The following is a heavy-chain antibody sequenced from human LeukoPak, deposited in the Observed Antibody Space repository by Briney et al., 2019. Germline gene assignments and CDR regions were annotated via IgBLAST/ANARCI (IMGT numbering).Heavy chain of an antibody. J-gene: IGHJ4*02. D-gene: IGHD6-6*01. CDR1: GYTFTSYG. CDR2: ISAYNGNT. V-gene: IGHV1-18*01. Sequence: GASVKFSCKASGYTFTSYGISWVRQAPGQGLEWMGWISAYNGNTNYAQKLQGRVTMTTDTSTSTAYMELRSLRSDDTAVYYCARDGPYSSSSGVFDYWGQGTLVTVSS. CDR3: ARDGPYSSSSGVFDY.